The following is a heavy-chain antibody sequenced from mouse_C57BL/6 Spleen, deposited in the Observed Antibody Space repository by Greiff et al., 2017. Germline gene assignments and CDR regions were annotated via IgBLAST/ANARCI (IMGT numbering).Heavy chain of an antibody. CDR3: ARWLLRSYFDY. V-gene: IGHV1-19*01. CDR2: INPYNGGT. Sequence: EVKLVESGPVLVKPGASVKMSCKASGYTFTDYYMNWVKQSHGKSLEWIGVINPYNGGTSYNQKFKGKATLTVDKSSSTAYMELNSLTSEDSAVYYCARWLLRSYFDYWGQGTTLTVSS. J-gene: IGHJ2*01. D-gene: IGHD2-3*01. CDR1: GYTFTDYY.